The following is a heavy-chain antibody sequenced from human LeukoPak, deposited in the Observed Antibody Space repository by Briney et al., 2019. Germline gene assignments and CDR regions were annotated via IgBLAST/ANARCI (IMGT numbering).Heavy chain of an antibody. CDR2: IYYSGST. Sequence: SETLSLTCTVSGGSIRSSGYYWGWIRQPPGKGLEWIGSIYYSGSTYYNPSLKSRVTISVDTSKNQFSLKLSSVTAPDTAVYYCARHLDGYNYYYYYYMDVWGKGTTVTVS. CDR3: ARHLDGYNYYYYYYMDV. D-gene: IGHD5-24*01. V-gene: IGHV4-39*01. J-gene: IGHJ6*03. CDR1: GGSIRSSGYY.